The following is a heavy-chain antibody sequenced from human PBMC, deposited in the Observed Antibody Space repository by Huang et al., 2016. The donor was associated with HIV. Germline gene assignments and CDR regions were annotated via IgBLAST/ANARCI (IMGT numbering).Heavy chain of an antibody. CDR3: ARGQGGYYYYYMDV. Sequence: QVQLQQWGAGLLRPSETLSLTCAVYGGSFSGYYGTWIRQPPGKGLEWIGEIKHRESTNYNPSLKSRVTISGDTSRNQFSLTLTSVTAADTAVYYCARGQGGYYYYYMDVWGKGTTVTVSS. J-gene: IGHJ6*03. V-gene: IGHV4-34*01. CDR1: GGSFSGYY. CDR2: IKHREST.